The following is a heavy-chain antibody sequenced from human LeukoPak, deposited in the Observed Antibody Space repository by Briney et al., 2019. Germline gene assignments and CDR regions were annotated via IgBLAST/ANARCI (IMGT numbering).Heavy chain of an antibody. CDR3: ARVPSVHFGANYYFDY. CDR2: INPSGGST. J-gene: IGHJ4*02. Sequence: ASVKVSCKASGYTFTSYYMHWVRQAPGQGLEWMGIINPSGGSTSYAQKFQGRVTMTRDVSTSTVYMELSSLRSEDTAVYYCARVPSVHFGANYYFDYWGQGTLVTVSS. CDR1: GYTFTSYY. D-gene: IGHD4/OR15-4a*01. V-gene: IGHV1-46*01.